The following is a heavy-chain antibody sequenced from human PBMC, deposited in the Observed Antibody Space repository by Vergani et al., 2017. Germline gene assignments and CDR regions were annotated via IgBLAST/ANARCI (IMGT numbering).Heavy chain of an antibody. CDR2: ISNDGGNK. CDR1: GFSFGSYG. D-gene: IGHD3-10*01. V-gene: IGHV3-30*03. CDR3: ATYYYGSGSESFQGV. Sequence: QVQLVESGGNVVQSGTSLRLSCAASGFSFGSYGMHWVRQSPGKGLEWVAVISNDGGNKYYADSVKGRFTIYKDNTVDMLSLQMNSLRPDDTAVYYCATYYYGSGSESFQGVWGKGTTVTVSS. J-gene: IGHJ6*04.